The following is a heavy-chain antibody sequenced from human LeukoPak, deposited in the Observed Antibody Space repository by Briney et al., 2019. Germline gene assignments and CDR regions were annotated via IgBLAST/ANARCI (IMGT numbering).Heavy chain of an antibody. CDR1: GFTFSDYY. Sequence: PGGSLRLSCAASGFTFSDYYMSWIRQAPGKGLEWVSYISSSGSTIYYADSVKGRFTVSRDNAKNSLYLQMNSLRAEDTAVYYCARPKQQMVPSYEYWGQGTLVTVSS. CDR3: ARPKQQMVPSYEY. J-gene: IGHJ4*02. CDR2: ISSSGSTI. V-gene: IGHV3-11*01. D-gene: IGHD6-13*01.